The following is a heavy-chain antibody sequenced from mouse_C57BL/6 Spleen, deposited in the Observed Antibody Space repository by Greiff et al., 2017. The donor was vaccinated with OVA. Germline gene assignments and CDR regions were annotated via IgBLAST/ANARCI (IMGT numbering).Heavy chain of an antibody. CDR2: IWSGGST. J-gene: IGHJ4*01. V-gene: IGHV2-2*01. CDR1: GFSLTSYG. D-gene: IGHD1-1*01. CDR3: ARNGITTVVATDYAMDY. Sequence: VQLQQSGPGLVQPSQSLSITCTVSGFSLTSYGVHWVRQSPGKGLEWLGVIWSGGSTDYNAAFIFRLRISKDNSKSQVFFKMNSLQADDTAIYYCARNGITTVVATDYAMDYWGQGTSVTVSS.